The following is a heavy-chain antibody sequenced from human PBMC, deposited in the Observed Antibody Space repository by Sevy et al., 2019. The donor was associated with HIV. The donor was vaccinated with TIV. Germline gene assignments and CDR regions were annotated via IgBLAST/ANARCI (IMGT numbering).Heavy chain of an antibody. Sequence: SETLSLTCTVSGGSITSSSYYWSWIRQPPGKGLEWIGSLSYSGGTYYNPSLRSRVTISGDTSRTQFSLRLSSVTAADTAVYYCARPPRGDTISSFDIWGQWTMVTVSS. CDR3: ARPPRGDTISSFDI. V-gene: IGHV4-39*01. CDR2: LSYSGGT. J-gene: IGHJ3*02. D-gene: IGHD3-10*01. CDR1: GGSITSSSYY.